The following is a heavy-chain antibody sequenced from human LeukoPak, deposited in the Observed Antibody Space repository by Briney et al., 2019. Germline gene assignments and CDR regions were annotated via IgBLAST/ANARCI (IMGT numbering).Heavy chain of an antibody. Sequence: SETLSLTCTVSGYSISSGYYWGWIRQPAGKGLEWIGSIYHSGSTYYNPSLKSRVTISVDTSKNQFSLKLSSVTAADTAVYYCARDLSFRLRNYFDYWGPGTLVTVSS. CDR3: ARDLSFRLRNYFDY. D-gene: IGHD4-17*01. CDR1: GYSISSGYY. J-gene: IGHJ4*02. V-gene: IGHV4-38-2*02. CDR2: IYHSGST.